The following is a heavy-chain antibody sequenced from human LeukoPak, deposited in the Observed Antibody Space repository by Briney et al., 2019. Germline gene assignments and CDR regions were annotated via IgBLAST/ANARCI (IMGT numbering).Heavy chain of an antibody. J-gene: IGHJ4*02. V-gene: IGHV3-15*01. CDR3: TKSPVPGLDY. D-gene: IGHD6-19*01. Sequence: PGGSLRLSCAASGFTFSNAWMSWVRQAPGKGLEWVGRIKSKTHGGTTDYAAPVKGRFTISRDDSKNIFYLQMNSLKTEDTAVYYCTKSPVPGLDYWGQGTLVTVSS. CDR1: GFTFSNAW. CDR2: IKSKTHGGTT.